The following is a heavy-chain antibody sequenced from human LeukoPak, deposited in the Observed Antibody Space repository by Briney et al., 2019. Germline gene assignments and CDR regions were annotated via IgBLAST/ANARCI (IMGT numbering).Heavy chain of an antibody. CDR3: AKDLGGSSSWAYWHFDL. Sequence: PGGSLRLSCAASGFTFSSYAMSWVRQAPGKGLEWVSAISGGGGSTYYADSVKGRFTISRDNSKNTPYLQLNSLSAEDTAVYYCAKDLGGSSSWAYWHFDLWGRGTLVAVSS. J-gene: IGHJ2*01. CDR1: GFTFSSYA. V-gene: IGHV3-23*01. D-gene: IGHD6-13*01. CDR2: ISGGGGST.